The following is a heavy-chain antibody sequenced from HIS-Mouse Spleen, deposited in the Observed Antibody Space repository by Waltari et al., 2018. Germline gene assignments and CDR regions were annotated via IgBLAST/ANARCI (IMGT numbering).Heavy chain of an antibody. CDR1: GYTFTGYY. D-gene: IGHD7-27*01. CDR3: ARVGLGIAFDI. CDR2: INPTRGGT. V-gene: IGHV1-2*02. J-gene: IGHJ3*02. Sequence: QVQLVQSGAEVKKPGASVKVSCKAAGYTFTGYYMHWVRQAPGQGLEGMGWINPTRGGTNNEQKFKGRVTMTRDTSISTAYMELSRLRSDDTAVYYCARVGLGIAFDIWGQGTMVTVSS.